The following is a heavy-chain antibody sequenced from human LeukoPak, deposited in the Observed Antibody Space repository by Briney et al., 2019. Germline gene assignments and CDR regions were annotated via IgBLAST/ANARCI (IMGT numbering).Heavy chain of an antibody. V-gene: IGHV4-39*07. CDR3: ARDLAVAAPNDAFDI. CDR1: GGSISSSSYY. D-gene: IGHD6-19*01. CDR2: IYYSGST. J-gene: IGHJ3*02. Sequence: SETLSLTCTVSGGSISSSSYYWGWIRQPPGKGLEWIGSIYYSGSTYYNPSLKSRVTISVDTSKNQFSLKLSSVTAADTAVYYCARDLAVAAPNDAFDIWGQGTMVTVSS.